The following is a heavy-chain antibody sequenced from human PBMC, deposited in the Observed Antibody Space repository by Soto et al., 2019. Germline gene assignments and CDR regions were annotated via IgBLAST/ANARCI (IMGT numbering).Heavy chain of an antibody. V-gene: IGHV3-23*01. Sequence: EVQLLESGGGLVQPGGSLRLFCAASGFTFSSYAMSWVRQAPGKGLEWVSAISGSGGSTYYADSVKGRFTISRDNSKNTLYLQMNSLRAEDTAVYYCAKEYCSGGSCTETGKQGPEFDYWGQGTLVTVSS. CDR3: AKEYCSGGSCTETGKQGPEFDY. CDR2: ISGSGGST. D-gene: IGHD2-15*01. J-gene: IGHJ4*02. CDR1: GFTFSSYA.